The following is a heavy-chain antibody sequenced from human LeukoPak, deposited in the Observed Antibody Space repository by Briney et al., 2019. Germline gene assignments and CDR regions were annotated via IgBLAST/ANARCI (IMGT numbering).Heavy chain of an antibody. J-gene: IGHJ6*02. CDR3: ARDLRYCSSTSCYDYYGMDV. CDR1: GFTFSSSA. D-gene: IGHD2-2*01. CDR2: ISHTGGNA. Sequence: PGGSLRLSCAASGFTFSSSAMSWVRQAPGKGLEWVSLISHTGGNAYYADSVRGRFTISRDNSKNTLYLQMNSLRAEDTAVYYCARDLRYCSSTSCYDYYGMDVWGQGTTVTVSS. V-gene: IGHV3-23*01.